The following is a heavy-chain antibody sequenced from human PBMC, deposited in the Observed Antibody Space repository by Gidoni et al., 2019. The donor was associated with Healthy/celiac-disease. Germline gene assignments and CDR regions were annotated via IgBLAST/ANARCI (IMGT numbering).Heavy chain of an antibody. D-gene: IGHD1-26*01. J-gene: IGHJ5*02. Sequence: EVQLVVSGGGVVQPGGSLRLSCAASGFTFSSYWMSWVRQAPGKGLAWVANIKQDGREKYYVDSVKGRFTISRDNAKNSLYLQMNSLRAEDTAVYYCARMSRYSGTLTNWFDPWGQGTLVTVSS. CDR2: IKQDGREK. CDR1: GFTFSSYW. CDR3: ARMSRYSGTLTNWFDP. V-gene: IGHV3-7*03.